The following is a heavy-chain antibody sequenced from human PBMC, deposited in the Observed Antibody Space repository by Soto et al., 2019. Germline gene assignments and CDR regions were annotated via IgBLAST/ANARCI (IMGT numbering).Heavy chain of an antibody. D-gene: IGHD3-9*01. J-gene: IGHJ4*02. V-gene: IGHV1-24*01. Sequence: GASVKVSCKVSGYTLTELSMHWVRQAPGKGLEWMGGFDPEDGETIYAQKFQGRVTMTEDTSTDTAYMELSSLRSEDTAVYYYATVFRYFDWQSPFDYWGQGTLVTVSS. CDR2: FDPEDGET. CDR3: ATVFRYFDWQSPFDY. CDR1: GYTLTELS.